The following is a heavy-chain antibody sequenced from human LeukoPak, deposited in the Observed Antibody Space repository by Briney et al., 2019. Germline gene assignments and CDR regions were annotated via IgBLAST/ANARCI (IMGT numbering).Heavy chain of an antibody. CDR2: IYPDDSDT. CDR3: ARVGSSGDGRYFDY. J-gene: IGHJ4*02. D-gene: IGHD7-27*01. Sequence: GESLKISCXGSGYSFTTYWIGWVRQLPGKGLEWMGIIYPDDSDTRYSLSFQGQVTISADKSISTAYLQWSSLKASDTAMYYCARVGSSGDGRYFDYWGQGTLVTVSS. CDR1: GYSFTTYW. V-gene: IGHV5-51*01.